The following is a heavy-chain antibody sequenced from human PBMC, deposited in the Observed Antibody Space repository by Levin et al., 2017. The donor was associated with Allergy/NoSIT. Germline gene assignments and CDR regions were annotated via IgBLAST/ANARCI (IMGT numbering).Heavy chain of an antibody. J-gene: IGHJ6*03. CDR2: IYHSGST. CDR3: ARIQRDYYYYYMDV. CDR1: GGSISSGGYS. D-gene: IGHD5-18*01. V-gene: IGHV4-30-2*01. Sequence: SETLSLTCAVSGGSISSGGYSWSWIRQPPGTGLEWIGYIYHSGSTYYNPSLKSRVTISVDRSKNQFSLKLSSVTAADTAVYYCARIQRDYYYYYMDVWGKGTTVTVSS.